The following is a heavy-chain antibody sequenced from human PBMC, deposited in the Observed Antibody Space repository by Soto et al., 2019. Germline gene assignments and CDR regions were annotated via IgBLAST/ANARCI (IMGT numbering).Heavy chain of an antibody. CDR1: GYIFTSYG. Sequence: ASVKVSCKASGYIFTSYGISWVRQAPGQGLEWMGWISSYNGNTNYAQKVQGRVTMTTDKSATTTYMELRSLTSDDTAVYYCTRGPRYCSTSRCFSGVTWFDPWGQGTLVTVSS. V-gene: IGHV1-18*01. J-gene: IGHJ5*02. D-gene: IGHD2-2*01. CDR2: ISSYNGNT. CDR3: TRGPRYCSTSRCFSGVTWFDP.